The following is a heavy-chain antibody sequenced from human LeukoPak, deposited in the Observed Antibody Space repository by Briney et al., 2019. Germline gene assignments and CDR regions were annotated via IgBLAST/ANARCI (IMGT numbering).Heavy chain of an antibody. D-gene: IGHD3-22*01. V-gene: IGHV4-61*08. J-gene: IGHJ4*02. CDR1: GASVSSGGYH. Sequence: SVTLSLTCTVSGASVSSGGYHCSWVRQPPGKGLEWIGYIYSSGSTSYNPSLKSRVTISLDTSKNQFSLKLNFVTAADTAVYFCARGPDSRKVGYWGQGTLVTVSS. CDR3: ARGPDSRKVGY. CDR2: IYSSGST.